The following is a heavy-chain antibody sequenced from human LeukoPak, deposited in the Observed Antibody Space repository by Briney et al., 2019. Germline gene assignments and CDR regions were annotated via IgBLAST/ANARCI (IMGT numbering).Heavy chain of an antibody. V-gene: IGHV4-61*01. CDR3: AGQYSGYDSGAEYFQH. CDR1: GGSVGSGSYY. D-gene: IGHD5-12*01. CDR2: IYYSGST. Sequence: PSETLSLTCTVSGGSVGSGSYYWSWIRQPPGKGLEWIGYIYYSGSTNYNPSLKSRVTTSVDTSKNQFSLKLSSVTAADTAVYYCAGQYSGYDSGAEYFQHWGQGTLVTVSS. J-gene: IGHJ1*01.